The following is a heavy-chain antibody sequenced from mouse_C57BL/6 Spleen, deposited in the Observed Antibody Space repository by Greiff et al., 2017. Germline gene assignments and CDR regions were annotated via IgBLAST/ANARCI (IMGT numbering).Heavy chain of an antibody. Sequence: VQLQQSVAELVRPGASVKLSCTASGYNIKNTYMHWVKQRPEQGLEWIGRLDPANGNTKYAPKFQGKATLTADTSSNTAYLLLSSLSSENTAFYYCGLYRWYFAYWGQGTTLTVSS. J-gene: IGHJ2*01. CDR3: GLYRWYFAY. CDR1: GYNIKNTY. CDR2: LDPANGNT. D-gene: IGHD6-2*01. V-gene: IGHV14-3*01.